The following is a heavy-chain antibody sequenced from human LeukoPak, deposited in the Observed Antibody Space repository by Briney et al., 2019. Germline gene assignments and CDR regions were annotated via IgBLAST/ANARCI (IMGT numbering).Heavy chain of an antibody. Sequence: PSETLSLTCAVYGGSFSGYYWSWIRQPPGKGLEWIGEINHSGSTNYNPSLKSRVTISVDTSKNQFSLKLSSVTAADTAVYYCASSIWSGYLFDYWGQGTLVTVSS. CDR2: INHSGST. V-gene: IGHV4-34*01. CDR3: ASSIWSGYLFDY. J-gene: IGHJ4*02. D-gene: IGHD3-3*01. CDR1: GGSFSGYY.